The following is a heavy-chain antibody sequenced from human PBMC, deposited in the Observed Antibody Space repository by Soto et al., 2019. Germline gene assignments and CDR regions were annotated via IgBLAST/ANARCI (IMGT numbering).Heavy chain of an antibody. J-gene: IGHJ4*02. CDR1: GASISSTNW. CDR2: IYYDGST. Sequence: QVQLQESGPGLVKPSGTLSLTCAVSGASISSTNWWTWVRQSPGKGLEWIGEIYYDGSTNYNPSLKSRVNMSVDTSRIQFSLRLTSLTAADTVFYFCARVAGYSGFDYWGQGILVTVSS. CDR3: ARVAGYSGFDY. V-gene: IGHV4-4*02. D-gene: IGHD5-12*01.